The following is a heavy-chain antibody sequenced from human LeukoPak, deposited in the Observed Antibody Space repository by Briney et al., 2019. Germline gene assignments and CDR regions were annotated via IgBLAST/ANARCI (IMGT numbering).Heavy chain of an antibody. CDR3: ARVPHAMVRGVIITEFYFDY. D-gene: IGHD3-10*01. CDR1: GLTFSSYS. Sequence: PGGSLRLSCAASGLTFSSYSMNWVRQAPGKGLEWVSSISSSSNYIYYADSVKGRFTISRDNAKNSLYLQMNSLRAEDTAVYYCARVPHAMVRGVIITEFYFDYWGQGTLVTASS. J-gene: IGHJ4*02. V-gene: IGHV3-21*01. CDR2: ISSSSNYI.